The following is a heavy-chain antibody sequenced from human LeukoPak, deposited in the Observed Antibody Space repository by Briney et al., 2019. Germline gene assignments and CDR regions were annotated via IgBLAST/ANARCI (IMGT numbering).Heavy chain of an antibody. CDR3: ARAFGRYCSGESCYPFDY. CDR1: GGSFTDYF. CDR2: IYHAGRT. V-gene: IGHV4-34*01. D-gene: IGHD2-15*01. Sequence: SETLSLTCAVYGGSFTDYFWTLIRQPPGKGLEWIGEIYHAGRTNYNPSLKSRLTISVDTSKNHFSLKLRYVTAADTAVYYCARAFGRYCSGESCYPFDYWGQGTLVTVSS. J-gene: IGHJ4*02.